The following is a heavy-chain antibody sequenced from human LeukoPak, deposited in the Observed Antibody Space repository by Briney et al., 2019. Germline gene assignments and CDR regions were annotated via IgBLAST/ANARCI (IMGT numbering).Heavy chain of an antibody. CDR1: GGTFSSYA. J-gene: IGHJ3*02. D-gene: IGHD4-17*01. CDR3: ARAGGTTAGGHHDAFDI. V-gene: IGHV1-69*04. Sequence: GASVKVSCKASGGTFSSYAISWVRQAPGQGLEWMGRIIPILGIANYAQKFQGRVTITADKSTSTAYMELSSLRSEDTAVYYCARAGGTTAGGHHDAFDIWGQGTMVTVSS. CDR2: IIPILGIA.